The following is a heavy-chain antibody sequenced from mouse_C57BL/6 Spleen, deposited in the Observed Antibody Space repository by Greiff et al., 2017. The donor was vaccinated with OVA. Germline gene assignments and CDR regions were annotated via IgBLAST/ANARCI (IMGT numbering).Heavy chain of an antibody. CDR2: ISSGGDYI. Sequence: EVKLMESGEGLVKPGGSLKLSCAASGFTFSSYAMSWVRQTPEKRLEWVAYISSGGDYIYYADTVKGRFTISRDNARNTLYLQMSSLKSEDTAMYYCTRGNYDWYFDVWGTGTTVTVSS. J-gene: IGHJ1*03. V-gene: IGHV5-9-1*02. CDR1: GFTFSSYA. CDR3: TRGNYDWYFDV. D-gene: IGHD2-1*01.